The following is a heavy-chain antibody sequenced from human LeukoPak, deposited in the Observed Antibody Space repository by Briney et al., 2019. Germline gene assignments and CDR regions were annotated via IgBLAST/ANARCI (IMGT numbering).Heavy chain of an antibody. J-gene: IGHJ4*02. Sequence: PGGSLRLSCAASGLTFSSYAMSWVRQAPGKRLEWVSTISGSDTSTYYADSVKGRFTISRDNSKNTLFLQMNSLRAEDTAVYYCAKDVGLVPAHYFDHWGQGTLVTVSS. CDR2: ISGSDTST. CDR3: AKDVGLVPAHYFDH. V-gene: IGHV3-23*01. D-gene: IGHD2-2*01. CDR1: GLTFSSYA.